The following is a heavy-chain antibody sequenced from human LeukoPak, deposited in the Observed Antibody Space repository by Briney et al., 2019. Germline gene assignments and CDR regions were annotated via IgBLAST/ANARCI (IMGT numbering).Heavy chain of an antibody. CDR1: GYTFTSYA. V-gene: IGHV1-3*02. D-gene: IGHD3-16*02. J-gene: IGHJ4*02. CDR2: SNAGNGNT. Sequence: ASVKVSCKASGYTFTSYAMHWVRQAPGQRLEWMGWSNAGNGNTKYSQEFQGRVTITRDTSASTAYMELSNLRSEDTAVYYCARVLMITFGGVIGDNYFDDWGQGTLVTVSS. CDR3: ARVLMITFGGVIGDNYFDD.